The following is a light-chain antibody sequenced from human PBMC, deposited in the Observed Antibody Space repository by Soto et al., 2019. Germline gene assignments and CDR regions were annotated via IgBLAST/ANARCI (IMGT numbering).Light chain of an antibody. J-gene: IGKJ2*01. Sequence: DIQMTQSPSSLSASVGDRVTITCRASQSISSYLNWYQQKPGKAPKLLIYAASSLQSGVPSRFSGSGSGTDFTLTISSLQPEDFATYYCQQSYSTPPYTFSQGTTLEIK. CDR2: AAS. CDR3: QQSYSTPPYT. V-gene: IGKV1-39*01. CDR1: QSISSY.